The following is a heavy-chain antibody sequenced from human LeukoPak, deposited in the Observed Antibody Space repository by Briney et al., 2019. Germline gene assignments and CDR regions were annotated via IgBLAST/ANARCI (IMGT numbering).Heavy chain of an antibody. Sequence: PGGSLRLSCAASGFTFSDYGMTWVRQAPGKGLEWVSAISGSGGSTYYADSVKGRFTISRDNSKNTLYLQMNSLRAEDTAVYYCAKMRDYGSGSYRVFDYWGQGTLVTVSS. CDR2: ISGSGGST. D-gene: IGHD3-10*01. CDR1: GFTFSDYG. V-gene: IGHV3-23*01. J-gene: IGHJ4*02. CDR3: AKMRDYGSGSYRVFDY.